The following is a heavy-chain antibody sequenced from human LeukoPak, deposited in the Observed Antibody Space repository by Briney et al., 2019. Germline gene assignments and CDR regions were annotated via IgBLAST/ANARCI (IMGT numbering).Heavy chain of an antibody. D-gene: IGHD3-22*01. CDR3: AGSSGYYLADAFDI. CDR2: IRYDGSNK. CDR1: GFTFSSYG. J-gene: IGHJ3*02. Sequence: PGGSLRLSCAASGFTFSSYGMHCVRQAPGKGLEWVAVIRYDGSNKYYADSVKGRFTISRDNSKNTLYLQMNSLRAEDTAVYYCAGSSGYYLADAFDIWGQGTMVTVSS. V-gene: IGHV3-30*02.